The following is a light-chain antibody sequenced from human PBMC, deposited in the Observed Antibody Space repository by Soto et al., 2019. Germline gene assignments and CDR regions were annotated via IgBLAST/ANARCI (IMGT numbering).Light chain of an antibody. CDR2: DAS. V-gene: IGKV3-11*01. CDR3: QQRSNCPLT. Sequence: EIVLTQSPANLSLSPGERATLSCRASQSVSSYLAWYQQQPGQAPRLLIYDASNRATGIPARFSGSGSGTDCTLTISSLEPEDFAVYYCQQRSNCPLTFGQGTKVEIK. CDR1: QSVSSY. J-gene: IGKJ1*01.